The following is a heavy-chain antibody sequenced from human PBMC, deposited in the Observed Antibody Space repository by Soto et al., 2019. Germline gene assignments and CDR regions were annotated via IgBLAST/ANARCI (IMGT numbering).Heavy chain of an antibody. CDR3: ARVDTAMALFDY. V-gene: IGHV4-30-2*01. J-gene: IGHJ4*02. CDR1: GGSISSGGYS. CDR2: IHHSGST. D-gene: IGHD5-18*01. Sequence: SETLSLTCAVSGGSISSGGYSWSWIRQPPGKGLEWIGYIHHSGSTYYNPSLKSRVTISVDRSKNQFSLKLSSVTAADTAVYYCARVDTAMALFDYWGQGTLVTVSS.